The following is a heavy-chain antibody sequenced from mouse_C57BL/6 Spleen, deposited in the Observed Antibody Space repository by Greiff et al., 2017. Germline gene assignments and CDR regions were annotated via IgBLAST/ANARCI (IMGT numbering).Heavy chain of an antibody. CDR3: ARVYYLYYFDY. V-gene: IGHV5-4*03. CDR2: ISDGGSYT. D-gene: IGHD1-1*01. CDR1: GFTFSSYA. J-gene: IGHJ2*01. Sequence: DVKLVESGGGLVKPGGSLKLSCAASGFTFSSYAMSWVRQTPEKRLEWVATISDGGSYTYYPDNVQGRFTISRDTAKNNLYLQMSHLKSEDTAMYYCARVYYLYYFDYWGQGTTLTVSS.